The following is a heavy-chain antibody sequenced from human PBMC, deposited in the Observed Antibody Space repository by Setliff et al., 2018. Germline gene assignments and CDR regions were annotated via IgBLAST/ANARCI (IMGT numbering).Heavy chain of an antibody. CDR3: AREMAAFKRASDI. D-gene: IGHD3-3*02. V-gene: IGHV4-34*12. CDR1: GGSISSYY. CDR2: IIHSGST. Sequence: PSETLSLTCTVSGGSISSYYWSWIRQPPGKRLEWIGEIIHSGSTNYNPSLKSRVTISMDTSKNQFSLKVSSVTAADTAVYYCAREMAAFKRASDIWGQGTLVTVSS. J-gene: IGHJ3*02.